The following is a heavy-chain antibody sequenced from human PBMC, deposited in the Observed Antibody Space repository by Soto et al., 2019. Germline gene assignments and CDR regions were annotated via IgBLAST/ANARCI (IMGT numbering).Heavy chain of an antibody. CDR2: INHSGST. CDR3: ARGEKGTGTFDP. D-gene: IGHD1-1*01. Sequence: QVQLQQWGAGLLKPSETLSLTCAVYGGSFSGYYWSWIRQPPGKGLEWIGEINHSGSTNYNPSLKSRVTVSVDTSKNQCSLKLSSVTAADTAVYYCARGEKGTGTFDPWGQGTLVTVSS. V-gene: IGHV4-34*01. J-gene: IGHJ5*02. CDR1: GGSFSGYY.